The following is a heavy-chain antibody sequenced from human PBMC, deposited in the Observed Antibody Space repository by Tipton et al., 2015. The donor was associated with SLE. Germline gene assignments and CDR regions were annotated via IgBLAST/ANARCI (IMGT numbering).Heavy chain of an antibody. V-gene: IGHV4-38-2*01. CDR3: ARTEVRGVIAMDV. CDR2: IYHSGST. Sequence: TLSLTCAVSGYSISSGYYWTWIRQPPGKGLEWIGSIYHSGSTNYNPSLKSRVTISVDTSKNQFSLKLTSVTAADTAVYYCARTEVRGVIAMDVWGKGTTVTVSS. CDR1: GYSISSGYY. D-gene: IGHD3-10*01. J-gene: IGHJ6*03.